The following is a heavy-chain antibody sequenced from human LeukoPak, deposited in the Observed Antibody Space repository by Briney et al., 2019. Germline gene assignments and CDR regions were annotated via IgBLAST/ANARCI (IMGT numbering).Heavy chain of an antibody. V-gene: IGHV4-39*01. Sequence: SQTLSLTCTVSGGSISSSSYYWGWIRQPPGKGLEWIGSIYYSGSTYYNPSLKSRVTISVDTSKNQFSLKLSSVTAADTAVYYCARHRPPIVVVIFDYWGQGTLVTVSS. CDR2: IYYSGST. D-gene: IGHD3-22*01. CDR1: GGSISSSSYY. CDR3: ARHRPPIVVVIFDY. J-gene: IGHJ4*02.